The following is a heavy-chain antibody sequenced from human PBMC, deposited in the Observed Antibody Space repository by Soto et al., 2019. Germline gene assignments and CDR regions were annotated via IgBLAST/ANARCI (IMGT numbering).Heavy chain of an antibody. D-gene: IGHD2-2*02. CDR3: ARGYCSSTSCYNHRRNYYYYYMDV. J-gene: IGHJ6*03. CDR2: IWEDGSNK. Sequence: QVQLVESGGGVVQPGRSLRLSCAASGFTFSGYGMHWVRQAPGKGLEWVAVIWEDGSNKYYVDSVKGRFTISRDNSKNTLYLQMNSLRAEDTAVYYCARGYCSSTSCYNHRRNYYYYYMDVWGKGTTVTVAS. CDR1: GFTFSGYG. V-gene: IGHV3-33*01.